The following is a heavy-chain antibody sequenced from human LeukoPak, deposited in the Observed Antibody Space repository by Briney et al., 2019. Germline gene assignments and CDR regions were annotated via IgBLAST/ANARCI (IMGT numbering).Heavy chain of an antibody. CDR2: INPNSGGT. Sequence: VASVKVSCKASGYTFTGYAMNWVRQAPGQGLEWMGWINPNSGGTNYAQKFQGRVTMTRDTSISTAYMELSRLRSDDTAVYYCARGPITMIVVARAWFDPWGQGTLVTVSS. CDR3: ARGPITMIVVARAWFDP. D-gene: IGHD3-22*01. J-gene: IGHJ5*02. CDR1: GYTFTGYA. V-gene: IGHV1-2*02.